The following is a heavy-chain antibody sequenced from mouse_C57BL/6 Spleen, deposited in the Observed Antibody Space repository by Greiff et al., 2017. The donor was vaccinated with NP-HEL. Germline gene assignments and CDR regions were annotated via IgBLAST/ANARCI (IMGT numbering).Heavy chain of an antibody. CDR2: IYPRSGNT. J-gene: IGHJ2*01. CDR1: GYTFTSYG. D-gene: IGHD1-3*01. CDR3: ARGEDISNYFDY. Sequence: VQLQESGAELARPGASVKLSCKASGYTFTSYGISWVKQRTGQGLEWIGEIYPRSGNTYYNEKFKGKATLTADKSSSTAYMELRSLTSEDSAVYFCARGEDISNYFDYWGQGTTLTVSS. V-gene: IGHV1-81*01.